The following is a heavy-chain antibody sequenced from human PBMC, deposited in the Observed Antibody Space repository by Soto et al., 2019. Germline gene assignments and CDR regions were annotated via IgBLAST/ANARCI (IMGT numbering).Heavy chain of an antibody. Sequence: QVQLVQSGAELKKPGASVKVSCKASGYTFSNYDMNWVRQATGQGLEWIGWVNPNNGATGYAQQFQGRVTLTPDISTTPAYMELTSLRSEDTAIYYCANVSRKGSAIDFDYWGQGTLITVSS. J-gene: IGHJ4*02. CDR1: GYTFSNYD. CDR3: ANVSRKGSAIDFDY. CDR2: VNPNNGAT. V-gene: IGHV1-8*01. D-gene: IGHD3-10*01.